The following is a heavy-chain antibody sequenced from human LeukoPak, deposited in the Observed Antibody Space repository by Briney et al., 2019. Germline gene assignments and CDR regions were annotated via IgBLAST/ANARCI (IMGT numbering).Heavy chain of an antibody. Sequence: GGSLRLSCAASGFTFSSYSMNWIRQAPGKGLEWVSAISGSGGSTYYADSVKGRFTISRDNSKNTLYLQMNSLRAEDTAVYYCAKGVDGSESRFDYWGQGTLVTVSS. CDR3: AKGVDGSESRFDY. V-gene: IGHV3-23*01. CDR2: ISGSGGST. J-gene: IGHJ4*02. D-gene: IGHD3-10*01. CDR1: GFTFSSYS.